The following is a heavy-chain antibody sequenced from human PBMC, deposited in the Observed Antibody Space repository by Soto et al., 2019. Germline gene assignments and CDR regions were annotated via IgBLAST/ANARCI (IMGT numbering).Heavy chain of an antibody. CDR2: ISGNSNTI. CDR1: GFTFSRNS. CDR3: ARDPSMTGTIDY. Sequence: EVQLVESGGGLVQPGGSLRLSCAASGFTFSRNSMNWVRQAPGKGLEWVSYISGNSNTIYYADSVKGRFTISRDNAKNSLYVQMNSLKAEDTAVYYCARDPSMTGTIDYWGQGTLVTVSS. V-gene: IGHV3-48*01. D-gene: IGHD1-1*01. J-gene: IGHJ4*02.